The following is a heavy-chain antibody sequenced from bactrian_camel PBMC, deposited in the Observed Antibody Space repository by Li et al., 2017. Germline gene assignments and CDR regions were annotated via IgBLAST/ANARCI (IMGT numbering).Heavy chain of an antibody. J-gene: IGHJ6*01. Sequence: HVQLVESGGGVVHPGTSLRLSCTGSGFGFNSNWMYWIRQATGMGLEWVSSINPDGGITYYSGSVKGRYTVSRDRAKNRVDLQMNSLAPEDSALYYCATQGGVGYPPSGFAWGQGTQVTVS. CDR2: INPDGGIT. V-gene: IGHV3S1*01. D-gene: IGHD5*01. CDR1: GFGFNSNW. CDR3: ATQGGVGYPPSGFA.